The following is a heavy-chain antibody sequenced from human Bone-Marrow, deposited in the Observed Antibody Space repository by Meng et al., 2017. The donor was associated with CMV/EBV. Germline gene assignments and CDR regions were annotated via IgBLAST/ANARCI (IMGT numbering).Heavy chain of an antibody. D-gene: IGHD6-13*01. Sequence: ASVKVSCKASGGTFSSYAISWVRQAPGQGLEWMGWISAYNGNTKFAQNLQGRVTMTRDTSTSTAYMELRSLRSDDTAVYYCASHGSMQPNYAMDVWGQGTTVTVYS. CDR2: ISAYNGNT. J-gene: IGHJ6*01. V-gene: IGHV1-18*01. CDR1: GGTFSSYA. CDR3: ASHGSMQPNYAMDV.